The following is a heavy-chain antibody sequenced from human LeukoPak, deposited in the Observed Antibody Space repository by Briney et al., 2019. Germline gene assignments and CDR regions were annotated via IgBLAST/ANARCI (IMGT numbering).Heavy chain of an antibody. J-gene: IGHJ4*02. D-gene: IGHD5-18*01. V-gene: IGHV4-34*01. CDR2: INHSGST. CDR3: ARDLSGVTGYTYGRGIDY. Sequence: SETLSLTCAVYGGSFSGYYWSWIRQPPGKGLEWIGEINHSGSTNYNPSLKSRVTISVDTSKNQFSLKLSSVAAADTAVYYCARDLSGVTGYTYGRGIDYWGQGTLVTVSS. CDR1: GGSFSGYY.